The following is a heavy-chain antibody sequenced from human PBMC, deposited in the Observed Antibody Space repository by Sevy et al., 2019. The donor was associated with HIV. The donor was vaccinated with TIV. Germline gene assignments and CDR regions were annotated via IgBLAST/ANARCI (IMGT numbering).Heavy chain of an antibody. D-gene: IGHD3-16*01. CDR3: SRAGGWGNINHSNQILDI. Sequence: GGSLRLSCAASEFIFTGYWMNWVRQAPGKGLEWVANIDQDGSDKRYVDSVRGRFTISRDNANNFLYLQMSSLRADDTAVYYCSRAGGWGNINHSNQILDIWGHGTKVTVSS. J-gene: IGHJ3*02. V-gene: IGHV3-7*01. CDR1: EFIFTGYW. CDR2: IDQDGSDK.